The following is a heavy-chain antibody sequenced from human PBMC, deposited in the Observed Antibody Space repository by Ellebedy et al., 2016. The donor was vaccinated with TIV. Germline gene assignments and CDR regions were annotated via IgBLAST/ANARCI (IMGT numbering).Heavy chain of an antibody. D-gene: IGHD3-10*01. V-gene: IGHV1-69*04. CDR1: GGTFRSYA. Sequence: SVKVSXKASGGTFRSYAISWVRQAPGQGLEWMGRIIHILGIANYAQKFQGRVTITADKSTSTAYMELSSLRSEDTAVYYCAKTRGWFGELLAPVRWFDPWGQGTLVTVSS. CDR2: IIHILGIA. CDR3: AKTRGWFGELLAPVRWFDP. J-gene: IGHJ5*02.